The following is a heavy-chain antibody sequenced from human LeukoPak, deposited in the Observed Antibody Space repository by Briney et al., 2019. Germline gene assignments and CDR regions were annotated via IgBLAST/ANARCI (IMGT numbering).Heavy chain of an antibody. J-gene: IGHJ4*02. CDR2: LYTSGIT. D-gene: IGHD1-26*01. V-gene: IGHV3-66*01. CDR3: AREDAGGTYSFGY. CDR1: GFNISSNF. Sequence: GGSLRLSCAVSGFNISSNFMSWVRQAPGKGPEWAAVLYTSGITYYADSVRGRFTISRDNSKNTLYLQMDSLTAEDTAVYHCAREDAGGTYSFGYWGQGTLVTVSS.